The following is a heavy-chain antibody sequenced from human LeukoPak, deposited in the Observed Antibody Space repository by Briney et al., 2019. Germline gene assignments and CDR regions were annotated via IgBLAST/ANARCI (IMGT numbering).Heavy chain of an antibody. V-gene: IGHV3-49*04. D-gene: IGHD3-3*01. CDR1: GFTFGDYA. Sequence: GGSLRLSCTASGFTFGDYAMSWVRQAPGEGLEWVGFLRSKAYGGTTEYAASVKGRFTISRDDSKSIAYLQMNSLKTEDTAVYYCTRVPDYDFWSGYYSFDYWGQGTLVTVSS. J-gene: IGHJ4*02. CDR2: LRSKAYGGTT. CDR3: TRVPDYDFWSGYYSFDY.